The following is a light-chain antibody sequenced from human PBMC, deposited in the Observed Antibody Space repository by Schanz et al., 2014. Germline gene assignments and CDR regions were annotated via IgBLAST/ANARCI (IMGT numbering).Light chain of an antibody. CDR2: WAS. CDR1: QSVLSSSNNKNS. CDR3: QQYNNWPPYT. J-gene: IGKJ2*01. V-gene: IGKV4-1*01. Sequence: DIVMTQSPDSLAVSLGERATINCKSSQSVLSSSNNKNSLGWYQQKPGQPPKLLIYWASTRQSGVPDRFGGSGSGTDFTLTISSLQSEDFAVYYCQQYNNWPPYTFGQGTKLEIK.